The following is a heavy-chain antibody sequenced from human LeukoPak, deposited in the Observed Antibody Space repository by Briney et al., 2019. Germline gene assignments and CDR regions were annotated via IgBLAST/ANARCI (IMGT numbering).Heavy chain of an antibody. V-gene: IGHV3-74*01. J-gene: IGHJ4*02. CDR2: ISGNGGST. CDR1: GFTFSSYW. CDR3: VRGGVDY. Sequence: GGSLRLSCAASGFTFSSYWMSWVRQAPGKGLVWVSRISGNGGSTDYADSVKGRITISRDNAKNTLYLQMNSLRAEDTAVYYCVRGGVDYWGQGTLVTVSS. D-gene: IGHD3-16*01.